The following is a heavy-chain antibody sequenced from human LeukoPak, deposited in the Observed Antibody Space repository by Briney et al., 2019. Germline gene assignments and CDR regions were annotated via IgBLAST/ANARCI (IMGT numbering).Heavy chain of an antibody. D-gene: IGHD2/OR15-2a*01. V-gene: IGHV1-18*01. J-gene: IGHJ4*02. Sequence: GASVKVSCKASGYTFTSYGISWVRQAPGQGLEWMGWISTYNGETKYARNLQGRVTMTTDASTSTAYMELRSLQSDDTAVYYCARVSRSGNEYYWGQGTLVTVSS. CDR1: GYTFTSYG. CDR3: ARVSRSGNEYY. CDR2: ISTYNGET.